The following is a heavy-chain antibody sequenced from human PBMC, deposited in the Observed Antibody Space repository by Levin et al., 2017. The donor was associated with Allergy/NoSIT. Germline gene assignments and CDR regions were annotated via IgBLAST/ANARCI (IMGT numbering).Heavy chain of an antibody. V-gene: IGHV3-23*01. J-gene: IGHJ4*02. CDR2: ISGSLGKT. D-gene: IGHD2-15*01. CDR3: AKDCGWDCRGSQSYYFDD. CDR1: GFTFTRYA. Sequence: GGSLRLSCAASGFTFTRYAMAWVRQTPGKGLEWVSVISGSLGKTYHADSVKGRFTISRDNPKNMLYLQMNSLRDEDTAVYSCAKDCGWDCRGSQSYYFDDWGQGTLVPVSS.